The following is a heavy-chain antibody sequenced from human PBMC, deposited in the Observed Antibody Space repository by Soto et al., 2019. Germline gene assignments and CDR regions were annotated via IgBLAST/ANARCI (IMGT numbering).Heavy chain of an antibody. CDR1: GYTFTSYG. Sequence: QVQLVQSGAEVKKPGASVNVSCRASGYTFTSYGISWVRQAPGQGLEWMGWISAYNGNTNYAQKLQGRVTMTTDTSTSTAYMELRSLRSDDTAVYYCARITGQWLVHRSGWFDPWGQGTLVTVSS. D-gene: IGHD6-19*01. J-gene: IGHJ5*02. V-gene: IGHV1-18*01. CDR3: ARITGQWLVHRSGWFDP. CDR2: ISAYNGNT.